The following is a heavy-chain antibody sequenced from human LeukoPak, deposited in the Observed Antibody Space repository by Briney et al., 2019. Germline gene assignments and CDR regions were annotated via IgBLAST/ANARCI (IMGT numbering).Heavy chain of an antibody. J-gene: IGHJ4*02. D-gene: IGHD3-22*01. CDR2: INHSGST. V-gene: IGHV4-34*01. CDR1: GGSFSGYY. CDR3: ARGDDSGGYYAGY. Sequence: SETLSLTCAVYGGSFSGYYWSWIRQPPGKGLEWIGEINHSGSTNYNPSLKSRVTISVDTSKNQFSLKLSSVTAADTAVYYCARGDDSGGYYAGYWGQGTLVTVSS.